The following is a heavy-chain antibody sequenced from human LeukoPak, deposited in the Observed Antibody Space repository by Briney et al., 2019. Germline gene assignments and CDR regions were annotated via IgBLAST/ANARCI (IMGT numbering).Heavy chain of an antibody. CDR2: IIPIFGTA. CDR3: ARDESYYYN. V-gene: IGHV1-69*13. J-gene: IGHJ4*02. Sequence: SVKVSCKVSGYTLTELSMHWVRQAPGQGLEWMGGIIPIFGTANYAQKFQGRVTITADESTSTAYMGLSSLRSEDTAVYYCARDESYYYNWGQGTLVTVSS. D-gene: IGHD3-10*01. CDR1: GYTLTELS.